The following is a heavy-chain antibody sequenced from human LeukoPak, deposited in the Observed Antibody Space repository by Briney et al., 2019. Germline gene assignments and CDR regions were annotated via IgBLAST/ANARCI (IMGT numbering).Heavy chain of an antibody. Sequence: SETLSLTCTVSGGSISSYYWSWIRQPPGKGLEWIGYIYYSGSTNYNPSLKSRVTISVDTSKNQFSLKLSSVTAADTAVYYCARTGPYCSSATCYIPDYWGQGTLVTVSS. V-gene: IGHV4-59*12. D-gene: IGHD2-2*02. CDR3: ARTGPYCSSATCYIPDY. CDR1: GGSISSYY. CDR2: IYYSGST. J-gene: IGHJ4*02.